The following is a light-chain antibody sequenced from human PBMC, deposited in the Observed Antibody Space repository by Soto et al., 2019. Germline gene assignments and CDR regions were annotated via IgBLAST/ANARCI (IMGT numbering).Light chain of an antibody. CDR1: RSLVYSDGNTS. J-gene: IGKJ4*01. V-gene: IGKV2-30*01. CDR3: QQRSNWPSLT. CDR2: EVS. Sequence: DVVMTQSPLPLPVTLGQPASISCRSSRSLVYSDGNTSLNWFQQRPGQSPRRLIFEVSNRDSGVPDRCYGSASGTDFTLKISRVEAEDVGVYYCQQRSNWPSLTFGGGTKVDIK.